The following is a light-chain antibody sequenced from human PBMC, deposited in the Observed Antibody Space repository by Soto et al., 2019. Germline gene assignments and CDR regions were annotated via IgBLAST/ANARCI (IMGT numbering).Light chain of an antibody. J-gene: IGLJ3*02. V-gene: IGLV2-8*01. CDR3: QTWGTGSWV. CDR1: SSDVGGYDY. CDR2: EVT. Sequence: QSALTQPPSASGSPGQSVTISCTGTSSDVGGYDYVSWYQQHPGKAPKLMIYEVTIRPSGVSDRFSGSKSGNTASLTVSGLQAEDEADYYCQTWGTGSWVFGGGTKLTVL.